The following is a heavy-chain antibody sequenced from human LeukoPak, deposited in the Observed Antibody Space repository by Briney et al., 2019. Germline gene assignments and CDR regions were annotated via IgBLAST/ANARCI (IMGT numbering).Heavy chain of an antibody. D-gene: IGHD5-18*01. CDR1: GGSFSGYY. CDR3: ARLPTGYPNWFDT. J-gene: IGHJ5*02. V-gene: IGHV4-34*01. Sequence: SETLSLTCAVYGGSFSGYYWSWIRQPPGKGLELIAAIHYTGSTYYNPSFMSRVTISVDTSKNQFSLKLNSLTATDTAVYYCARLPTGYPNWFDTWGQGILVTVSS. CDR2: IHYTGST.